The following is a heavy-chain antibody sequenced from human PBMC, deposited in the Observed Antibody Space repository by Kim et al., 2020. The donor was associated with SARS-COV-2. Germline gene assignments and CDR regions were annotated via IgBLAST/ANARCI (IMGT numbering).Heavy chain of an antibody. Sequence: GGSLRLSCAASGFTFSSYAMHWVRQAPGKGLEWVAVIWYDGSNKYYADSVKGRFTISRDNSKNTLYLQMNSLRAEDTAVYYCAKDPNFALYCGGDCYSFDYWGQGTLVTVSS. V-gene: IGHV3-33*06. CDR1: GFTFSSYA. CDR3: AKDPNFALYCGGDCYSFDY. CDR2: IWYDGSNK. J-gene: IGHJ4*02. D-gene: IGHD2-21*02.